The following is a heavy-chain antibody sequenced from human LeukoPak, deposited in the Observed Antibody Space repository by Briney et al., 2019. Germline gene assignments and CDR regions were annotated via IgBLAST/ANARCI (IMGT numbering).Heavy chain of an antibody. D-gene: IGHD6-13*01. V-gene: IGHV1-46*01. J-gene: IGHJ5*02. CDR1: GYTFTSYY. CDR3: ARGGRIAAAGTVRWFDP. Sequence: GASVKVSCKASGYTFTSYYMHWVRQAPGQGLEWMGIINPSDGSTSYAQKFQGRVTMTRDMSTSTVYMELSSLRSEDTAVYYCARGGRIAAAGTVRWFDPWGQGTLVTVSS. CDR2: INPSDGST.